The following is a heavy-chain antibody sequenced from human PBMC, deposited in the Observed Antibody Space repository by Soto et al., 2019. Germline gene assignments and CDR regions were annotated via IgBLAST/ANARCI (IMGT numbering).Heavy chain of an antibody. CDR2: IHHSGST. D-gene: IGHD2-2*01. CDR3: ARLPDR. CDR1: GGSISSGGYS. Sequence: XLQLQESGSGLVKPSQTLSLTCAVSGGSISSGGYSWSWIRQPPGKGLEWIGYIHHSGSTYYNPSLKSRVTSSVDRSKNQFSLKLSSVTAADTAVYYCARLPDRWGQGTLVTVSS. J-gene: IGHJ5*02. V-gene: IGHV4-30-2*01.